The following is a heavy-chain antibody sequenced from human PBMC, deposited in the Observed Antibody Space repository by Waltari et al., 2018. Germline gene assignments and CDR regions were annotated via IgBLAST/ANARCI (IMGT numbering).Heavy chain of an antibody. V-gene: IGHV4-30-2*01. D-gene: IGHD1-20*01. Sequence: QVQLQESGPGLVKPSQTLSLTCTVSGGSIRRGGYYWSWIRQPPGQGLEWIGYIYHSGSTYYNPSLKSRVTISVDRSKNQFSLKLSSVTAADTAVYYCARARYNWNQLRSGNWFDPWGQGTLVTVSS. CDR3: ARARYNWNQLRSGNWFDP. CDR2: IYHSGST. CDR1: GGSIRRGGYY. J-gene: IGHJ5*02.